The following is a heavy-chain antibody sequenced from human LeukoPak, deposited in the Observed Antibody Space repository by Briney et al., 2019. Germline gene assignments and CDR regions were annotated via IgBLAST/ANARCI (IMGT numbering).Heavy chain of an antibody. D-gene: IGHD2-8*01. CDR2: IYYSGST. CDR1: GGSISSYY. J-gene: IGHJ4*02. CDR3: ARARPDCTNGVCSPFDY. V-gene: IGHV4-59*01. Sequence: SETLYLTCTVSGGSISSYYWSWIRQPPGKGLEWIGYIYYSGSTNYNPSLKSRVTISVDTSKNQFSLKLSSVTAADTAVYYCARARPDCTNGVCSPFDYWGQGTLVTVSS.